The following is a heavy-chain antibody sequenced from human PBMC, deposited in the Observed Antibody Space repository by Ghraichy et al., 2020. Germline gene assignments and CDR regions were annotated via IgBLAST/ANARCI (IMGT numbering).Heavy chain of an antibody. V-gene: IGHV3-66*01. Sequence: GGSLRLSCAASGFTVSSNYMSWVRQAPGKGLEWVSVIYSGGSTYYADSVKGRFTISRDNSKNTLYLQMNSLRAEDTAVYYCARVSSSWYAARWGQGTLVTVSS. CDR1: GFTVSSNY. CDR2: IYSGGST. CDR3: ARVSSSWYAAR. J-gene: IGHJ4*02. D-gene: IGHD6-13*01.